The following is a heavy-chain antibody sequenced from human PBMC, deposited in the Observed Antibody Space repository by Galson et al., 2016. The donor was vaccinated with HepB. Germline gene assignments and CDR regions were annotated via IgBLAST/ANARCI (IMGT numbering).Heavy chain of an antibody. CDR2: INTGNGNT. J-gene: IGHJ4*02. D-gene: IGHD1-26*01. CDR1: GYTFTSYA. CDR3: ARGSVVGELLYY. Sequence: SVKVSCKASGYTFTSYAMHRVRQTPGQRLEWMGWINTGNGNTKYSQRFQGRVTITRDTSASTAYMELSSLRSEDTAVYYCARGSVVGELLYYWGQGTLVTVSS. V-gene: IGHV1-3*04.